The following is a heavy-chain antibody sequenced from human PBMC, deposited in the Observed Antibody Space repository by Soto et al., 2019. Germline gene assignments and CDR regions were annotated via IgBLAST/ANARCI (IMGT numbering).Heavy chain of an antibody. D-gene: IGHD1-1*01. CDR3: ARKRILEDFDY. CDR2: INHSGST. V-gene: IGHV4-34*01. CDR1: GGSFSGYY. J-gene: IGHJ4*02. Sequence: PSETLSLTCAVYGGSFSGYYWSWIRQPPGKGLEWIGEINHSGSTNYNPSLKSRVTISVDTSKNQFSLKLSSVTAADTAVYYCARKRILEDFDYWGQGTLVTVSS.